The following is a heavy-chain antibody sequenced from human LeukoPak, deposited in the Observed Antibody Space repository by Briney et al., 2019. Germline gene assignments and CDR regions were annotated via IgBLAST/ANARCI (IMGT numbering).Heavy chain of an antibody. CDR1: GGSISSYY. CDR3: ARGALGYYGSGSYLFDW. J-gene: IGHJ4*02. D-gene: IGHD3-10*01. Sequence: NPSETLSLTCTVSGGSISSYYWSWIRQPPGKGLEWIGYIYYSGSTNYNPSLKSRVTMSVDTSKNQFSLKLSSVTAADTAVYYCARGALGYYGSGSYLFDWGGQGTLVTVSS. V-gene: IGHV4-59*01. CDR2: IYYSGST.